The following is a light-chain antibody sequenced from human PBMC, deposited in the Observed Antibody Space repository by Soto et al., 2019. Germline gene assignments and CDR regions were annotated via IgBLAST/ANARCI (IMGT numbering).Light chain of an antibody. J-gene: IGKJ2*01. Sequence: DIQMTQSPSSLSASVGDRVTITCRASQSISSYLNWYQQKPGKAPKLLIYAASSLQSGVTSRFSGSGSGTDFHLTISSLQPEDFATYYCQQSYSTPYTFGQGTKLEIK. V-gene: IGKV1-39*01. CDR1: QSISSY. CDR2: AAS. CDR3: QQSYSTPYT.